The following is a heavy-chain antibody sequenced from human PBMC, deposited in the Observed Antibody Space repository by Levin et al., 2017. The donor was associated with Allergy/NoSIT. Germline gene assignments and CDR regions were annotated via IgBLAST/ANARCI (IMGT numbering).Heavy chain of an antibody. V-gene: IGHV3-30*04. CDR3: AKDDSSGYFPFDAFDI. Sequence: GGSLRLSCTGSGFTFSSHAMHWVRQAPGKALEWVAVISFDEKNEKYSDSVKGRFSISRDNSKNTLYLQMRSLRPEDSAIYFCAKDDSSGYFPFDAFDIWGQGTKVTVST. J-gene: IGHJ3*02. CDR1: GFTFSSHA. D-gene: IGHD3-22*01. CDR2: ISFDEKNE.